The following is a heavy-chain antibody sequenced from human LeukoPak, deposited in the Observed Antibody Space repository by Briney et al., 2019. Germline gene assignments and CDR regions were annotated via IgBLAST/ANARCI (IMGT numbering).Heavy chain of an antibody. D-gene: IGHD5-18*01. CDR3: ARDRGYSYARYYFDY. Sequence: ASVKVSCKASGYTFTGYYMHWVRQAPGQGLEWMGWINPNSGGTSFAQKFQDRVTMTGDTSISTAYMELSRLRSDDTAVYYCARDRGYSYARYYFDYWGQGTLVTVSS. J-gene: IGHJ4*02. V-gene: IGHV1-2*02. CDR1: GYTFTGYY. CDR2: INPNSGGT.